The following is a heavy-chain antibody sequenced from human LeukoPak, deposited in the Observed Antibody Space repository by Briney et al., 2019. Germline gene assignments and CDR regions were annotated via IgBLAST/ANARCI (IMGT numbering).Heavy chain of an antibody. D-gene: IGHD6-13*01. CDR3: ARGKRQLVPSE. Sequence: GASVKVSCKASGYTFTSYGISWVRQAPGQGLEWMGWINTNTGNPTYAQGFTGRFVFSLDTSVSTAYLQISSLKAEDTAVYYCARGKRQLVPSEWGQGTLVTVSS. CDR2: INTNTGNP. V-gene: IGHV7-4-1*02. J-gene: IGHJ4*02. CDR1: GYTFTSYG.